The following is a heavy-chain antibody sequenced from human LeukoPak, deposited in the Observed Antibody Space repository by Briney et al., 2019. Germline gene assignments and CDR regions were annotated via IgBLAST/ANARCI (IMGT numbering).Heavy chain of an antibody. CDR3: AKRRYFDWLLGY. J-gene: IGHJ4*02. CDR2: INTDGTTT. D-gene: IGHD3-9*01. V-gene: IGHV3-74*01. CDR1: GFTFTSYW. Sequence: GGSLRLSCVASGFTFTSYWMHWVRQAPGKGLVWVSRINTDGTTTNYADSVKGRFTISRDNAKNTLYLQMNSLRAEDTAVYYCAKRRYFDWLLGYWGQGTLVTVSS.